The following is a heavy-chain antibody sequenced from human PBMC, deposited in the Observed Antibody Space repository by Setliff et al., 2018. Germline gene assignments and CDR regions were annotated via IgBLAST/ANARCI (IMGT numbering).Heavy chain of an antibody. CDR2: IYGTGST. D-gene: IGHD3-3*01. Sequence: SETLSLTCNVSGGSIRSGTYYWSWIRQPAERGLEWIGHIYGTGSTSYNPSLKSRVTISVDTSKNQFSLKLSSVTAADTAVYYCVRMSGFQYMDVWGKGTTVTVSS. CDR3: VRMSGFQYMDV. J-gene: IGHJ6*03. V-gene: IGHV4-61*09. CDR1: GGSIRSGTYY.